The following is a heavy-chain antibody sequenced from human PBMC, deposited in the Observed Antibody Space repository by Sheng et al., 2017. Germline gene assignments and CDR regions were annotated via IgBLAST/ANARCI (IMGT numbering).Heavy chain of an antibody. CDR1: GFTLSSYG. D-gene: IGHD3-10*01. J-gene: IGHJ4*02. CDR3: AKDRGFSATSLDY. CDR2: IGYDGNNK. V-gene: IGHV3-30*02. Sequence: QVQLVESGGGVVQPGGSLRLSCAASGFTLSSYGMHWVRQAPGKGLEWVTFIGYDGNNKYYPDSVKGRFTISRDNSKNTLYLQMNSLRAEDTAVYYCAKDRGFSATSLDYWGQGTLVTVSS.